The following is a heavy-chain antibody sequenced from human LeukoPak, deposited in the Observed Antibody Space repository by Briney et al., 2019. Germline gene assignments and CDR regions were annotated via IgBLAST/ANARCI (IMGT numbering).Heavy chain of an antibody. Sequence: PGGSLRLSCAASGFTFSSYAMHWVRQAPGKGLEWVAVISYDGSNKYYADSVKGRFTISRDNSKNTLYLQMNSLRAEDTAVYYCARETNYGDYAAYYYYYGMDVWGKGTTVTVSS. CDR1: GFTFSSYA. CDR2: ISYDGSNK. J-gene: IGHJ6*04. CDR3: ARETNYGDYAAYYYYYGMDV. V-gene: IGHV3-30*04. D-gene: IGHD4-17*01.